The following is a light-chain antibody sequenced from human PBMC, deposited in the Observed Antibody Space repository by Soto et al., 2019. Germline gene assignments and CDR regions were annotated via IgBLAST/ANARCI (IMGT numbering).Light chain of an antibody. Sequence: DIQMTQSPSSLSASVGDRVTITCRSNQTITRYLNWYQQKPGTAPKLLIYAASSLQEGVPSRFRGSGSGTDFTLTISNLQPEDFAAYYCQQSFSCPVSFGQGTKLEIK. CDR2: AAS. V-gene: IGKV1-39*01. J-gene: IGKJ2*01. CDR3: QQSFSCPVS. CDR1: QTITRY.